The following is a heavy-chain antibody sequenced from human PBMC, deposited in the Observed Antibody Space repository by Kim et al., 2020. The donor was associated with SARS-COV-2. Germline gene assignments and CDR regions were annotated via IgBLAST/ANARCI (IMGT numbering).Heavy chain of an antibody. CDR3: ARDADYGDYPTAGLYFQH. J-gene: IGHJ1*01. CDR1: GGSISSSNW. CDR2: IYHSGST. Sequence: SETLSLTCAVSGGSISSSNWWSWVRQPPGKGLEWIGEIYHSGSTNYNPSLKSRVTISVDKSKNQFSLKLSSVTAADTAVYYCARDADYGDYPTAGLYFQHWGQGTLVTVSS. V-gene: IGHV4-4*02. D-gene: IGHD4-17*01.